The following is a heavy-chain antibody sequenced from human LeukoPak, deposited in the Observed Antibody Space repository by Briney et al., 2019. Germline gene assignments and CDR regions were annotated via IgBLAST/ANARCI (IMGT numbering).Heavy chain of an antibody. D-gene: IGHD6-13*01. J-gene: IGHJ4*02. CDR1: GGSFSGYY. V-gene: IGHV4-34*01. CDR3: ARRGRGSWVGGFLDY. CDR2: INHSGST. Sequence: SETLSLTCAVYGGSFSGYYWSWIRQPPGKGLEWIGEINHSGSTNYNPSLKSRVTISVDTSKNQFSLKLSSVTAADTAVYYCARRGRGSWVGGFLDYWGQGTLVTVSS.